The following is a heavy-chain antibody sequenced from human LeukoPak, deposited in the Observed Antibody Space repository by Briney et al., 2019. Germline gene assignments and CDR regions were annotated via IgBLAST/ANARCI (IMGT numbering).Heavy chain of an antibody. CDR2: ISAYNSNT. CDR3: ARDGRLGDYDSSRDAFDI. CDR1: GYTFTSYG. V-gene: IGHV1-18*01. D-gene: IGHD3-22*01. Sequence: ASVKVSCKASGYTFTSYGINWVRQAPGQGLEWMGWISAYNSNTHYAQKLQGRVTMTTDTSTSTAYMEVRSLRSDDTAVYYCARDGRLGDYDSSRDAFDIWGQGTMVTVSS. J-gene: IGHJ3*02.